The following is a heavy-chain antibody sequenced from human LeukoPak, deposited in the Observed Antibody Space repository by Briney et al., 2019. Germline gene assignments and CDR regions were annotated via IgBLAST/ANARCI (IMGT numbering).Heavy chain of an antibody. CDR3: ARADNYGSILDY. CDR2: IDQDGSTE. J-gene: IGHJ4*02. D-gene: IGHD3-10*01. V-gene: IGHV3-7*04. CDR1: GFTFSNYW. Sequence: PGGSLRLSCAASGFTFSNYWMSWVRQSPGRGLEWVANIDQDGSTEYYVDSVGGRFTVSRDNAKNSVYLQIDSLRAEDTAVYYCARADNYGSILDYWGQGTLVTVSS.